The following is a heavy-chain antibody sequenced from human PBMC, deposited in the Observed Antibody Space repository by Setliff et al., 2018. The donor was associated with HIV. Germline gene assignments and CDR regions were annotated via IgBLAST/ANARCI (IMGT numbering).Heavy chain of an antibody. J-gene: IGHJ3*02. Sequence: PGESLKISCKGSGYTFTNYWIAWVRQMPGKGLEWMGIIYPGDSDTRYSPSFQRQVTISADKSISTAYLQWSSLKASDTAMYYCARTDYGGNWGAFDIWGQGTLVTVSS. D-gene: IGHD4-17*01. CDR1: GYTFTNYW. V-gene: IGHV5-51*01. CDR2: IYPGDSDT. CDR3: ARTDYGGNWGAFDI.